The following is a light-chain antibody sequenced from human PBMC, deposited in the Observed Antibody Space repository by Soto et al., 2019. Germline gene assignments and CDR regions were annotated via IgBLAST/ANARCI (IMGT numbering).Light chain of an antibody. CDR1: SSDVGSYNL. J-gene: IGLJ3*02. V-gene: IGLV2-23*01. Sequence: QSALTQPASVSGSLGQSITISCTGTSSDVGSYNLVSWYQQHPGKAPKLMIYEGSKRPSGVSNRFSGSKSGNTASLTISGLQAEDEADYYCCSYAGSSTPNWVFGGGTKLTVL. CDR2: EGS. CDR3: CSYAGSSTPNWV.